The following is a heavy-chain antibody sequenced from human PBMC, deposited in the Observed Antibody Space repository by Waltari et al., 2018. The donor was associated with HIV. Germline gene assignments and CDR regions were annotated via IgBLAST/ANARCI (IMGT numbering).Heavy chain of an antibody. CDR2: ISSNGGST. V-gene: IGHV3-64*01. CDR1: GFTFSSYA. J-gene: IGHJ4*02. CDR3: ARDGVAAADY. D-gene: IGHD6-13*01. Sequence: EVQLVESGGGLVQPGGSLRLSCAASGFTFSSYAMHWVRQAPGKGLEYVSAISSNGGSTYYANSVKGRFTISRDNSKNTLYLQMGSLRAEDMAVYYCARDGVAAADYWGQGTLVTVSS.